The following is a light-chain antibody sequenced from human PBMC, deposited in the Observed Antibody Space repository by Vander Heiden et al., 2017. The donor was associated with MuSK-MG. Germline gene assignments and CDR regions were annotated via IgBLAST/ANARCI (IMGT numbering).Light chain of an antibody. CDR1: SSDIGDYNY. V-gene: IGLV2-14*01. CDR2: EVS. CDR3: SSYTSSSLWL. Sequence: QSALTQPAPVSGSPGPSITIPCTGTSSDIGDYNYVSCYQHPPGKPPKLMIYEVSHRPSGVYNRFSGSKSGNTASLTISVHPDEEEADYWCSSYTSSSLWLFGGGTKLTVL. J-gene: IGLJ3*02.